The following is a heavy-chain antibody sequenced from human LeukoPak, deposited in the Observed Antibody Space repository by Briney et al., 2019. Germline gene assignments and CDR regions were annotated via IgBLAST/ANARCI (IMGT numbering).Heavy chain of an antibody. J-gene: IGHJ4*02. V-gene: IGHV1-3*01. Sequence: ASVKVSCKTSGYGFMNYAVQWVRQAPGERLEWMGWVNAGNGDTRYSPEFQGRVTIARDTSASTVYMELSSLTSADTATYHCARGRWVGTTQAYYLDFWGQGTLVTVSS. D-gene: IGHD1-26*01. CDR3: ARGRWVGTTQAYYLDF. CDR2: VNAGNGDT. CDR1: GYGFMNYA.